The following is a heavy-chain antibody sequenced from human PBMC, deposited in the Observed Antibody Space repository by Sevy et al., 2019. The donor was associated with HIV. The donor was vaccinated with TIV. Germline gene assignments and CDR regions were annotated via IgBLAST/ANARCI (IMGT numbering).Heavy chain of an antibody. Sequence: SETLSLTCTVSGGSISSSSYYWGWIRQPPGKGLEWIGSIYYSGSTYYNPSPKSRVTKSVDTSKNQFSLKLSSVTAADTAVYYCARQTYYETSGYPYYFDYWGQGTLVTVSS. V-gene: IGHV4-39*01. J-gene: IGHJ4*02. CDR2: IYYSGST. CDR1: GGSISSSSYY. CDR3: ARQTYYETSGYPYYFDY. D-gene: IGHD3-22*01.